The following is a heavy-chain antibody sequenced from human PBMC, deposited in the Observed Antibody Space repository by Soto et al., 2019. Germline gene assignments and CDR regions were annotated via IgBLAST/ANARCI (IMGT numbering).Heavy chain of an antibody. CDR1: GYTFTSYG. CDR3: ARSPPYYYYGMDV. CDR2: ISAYNGNT. V-gene: IGHV1-18*01. Sequence: ASVKVSCKASGYTFTSYGISWVRQAPGQGLEWMGWISAYNGNTNYAQKLQGRVTMTTDTSTSTAYMELRGLRSDDTAVYYCARSPPYYYYGMDVWGQGTTVTVSS. J-gene: IGHJ6*02.